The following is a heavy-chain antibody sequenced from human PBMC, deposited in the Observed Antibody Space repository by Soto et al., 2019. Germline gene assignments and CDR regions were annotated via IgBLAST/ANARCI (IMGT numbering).Heavy chain of an antibody. CDR3: AALRGHEDCSSTSCHVDVFDS. CDR1: GFTFTSSA. CDR2: IVVGSGNT. Sequence: SVKVSCKASGFTFTSSAVQWVRQARGQRLEWIGWIVVGSGNTNYAQKFQERVTITRDMSTSTAYMELSSLRSEDTAVYYCAALRGHEDCSSTSCHVDVFDSWRQGTIVTV. V-gene: IGHV1-58*01. J-gene: IGHJ3*02. D-gene: IGHD2-2*01.